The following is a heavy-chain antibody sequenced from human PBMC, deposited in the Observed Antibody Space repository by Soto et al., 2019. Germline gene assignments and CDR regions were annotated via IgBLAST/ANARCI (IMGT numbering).Heavy chain of an antibody. CDR3: AREEKNYDFWSGSRDWFDP. D-gene: IGHD3-3*01. Sequence: ASVKVSCKASGYTFTSFYMHWVRQAPGQGLEWMGIINPSGGSTSYAQKFQGRVTMTRDTSTSTVYMELSSLRSEDTAVYYCAREEKNYDFWSGSRDWFDPWGQGTLVTVSS. J-gene: IGHJ5*02. V-gene: IGHV1-46*03. CDR2: INPSGGST. CDR1: GYTFTSFY.